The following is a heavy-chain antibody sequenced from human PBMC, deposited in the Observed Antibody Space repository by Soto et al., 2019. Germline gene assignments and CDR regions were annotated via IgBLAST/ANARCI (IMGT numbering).Heavy chain of an antibody. J-gene: IGHJ2*01. CDR2: IKQDGSEK. CDR1: GFTFSSYW. CDR3: ASPLGDGYNYWYFDL. V-gene: IGHV3-7*01. D-gene: IGHD3-16*01. Sequence: ESGGGLVQPGGSLRLSCAASGFTFSSYWMSWVRQAPGKGLEWVANIKQDGSEKYYVDSVKGRFTISRDNAKNSLYLQMNSLRAEDTAVYYCASPLGDGYNYWYFDLWGRGTLVTVSS.